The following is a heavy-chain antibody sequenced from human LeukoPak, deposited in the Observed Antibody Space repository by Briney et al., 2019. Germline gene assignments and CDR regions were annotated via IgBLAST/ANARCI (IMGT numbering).Heavy chain of an antibody. Sequence: SETLSLTCAVYGGSFSGYYWSWIRQPPGKGLEWSGEINHSGRTNYNPSLKSRVTISVDTSKKQSSLKLSSGTAADTAVYYCARGLRAAVAGSNWFGPWGQGTLVTVSS. CDR3: ARGLRAAVAGSNWFGP. V-gene: IGHV4-34*01. CDR1: GGSFSGYY. CDR2: INHSGRT. J-gene: IGHJ5*02. D-gene: IGHD6-19*01.